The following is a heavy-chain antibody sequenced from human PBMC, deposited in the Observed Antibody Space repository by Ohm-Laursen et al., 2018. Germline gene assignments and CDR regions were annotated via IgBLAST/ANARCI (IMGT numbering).Heavy chain of an antibody. D-gene: IGHD1-26*01. CDR1: GGSISSYY. J-gene: IGHJ4*02. Sequence: GTLSLTCTVSGGSISSYYWSWIRQPPGKGLEWIGYIHYSGNTNYNPSLKSRVTISVDTSKTQFSLKLSSVTAADTAVYYCAGRGYWGQGTLVTVSS. V-gene: IGHV4-59*12. CDR3: AGRGY. CDR2: IHYSGNT.